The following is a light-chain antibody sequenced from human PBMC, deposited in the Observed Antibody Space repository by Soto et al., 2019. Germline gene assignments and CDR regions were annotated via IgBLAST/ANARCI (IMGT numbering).Light chain of an antibody. CDR2: EVT. CDR3: GSYTRSSTYV. Sequence: QSVLAQPASVSGSSGQSITVSCTGTRSDVGGYNFVSWYQQHPGKAPKLLIFEVTNRPSGVSDRFSGSKSGNTASLTISGLQAEDEADYYCGSYTRSSTYVFGSGTRSPS. J-gene: IGLJ1*01. CDR1: RSDVGGYNF. V-gene: IGLV2-14*01.